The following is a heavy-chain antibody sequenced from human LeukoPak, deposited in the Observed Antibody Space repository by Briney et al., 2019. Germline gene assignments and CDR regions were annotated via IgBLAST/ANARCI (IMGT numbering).Heavy chain of an antibody. CDR1: GGSFSGYY. CDR2: INHSGST. CDR3: ARVTRALRTVTKPPRSNAFDI. J-gene: IGHJ3*02. Sequence: SETLSLTCAVYGGSFSGYYWSWIRQPPGKGPEWIGEINHSGSTNCNPSLKSRVTISVDTSKNQFSLKLSSVTAADTAVYYCARVTRALRTVTKPPRSNAFDIWGQGTMVTVSS. V-gene: IGHV4-34*01. D-gene: IGHD4-17*01.